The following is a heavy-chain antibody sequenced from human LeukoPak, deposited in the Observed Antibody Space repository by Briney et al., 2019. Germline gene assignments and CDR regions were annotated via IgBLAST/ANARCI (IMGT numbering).Heavy chain of an antibody. J-gene: IGHJ4*02. Sequence: ASVKVSCKASGYTFTGYYMHWVRQAPGQGLEWMGWINPNSGGTNYAQKLQGRVTMTTDTSTSTAYMELRSLRSDDTAVYYCARDLRMVRGVIIPLGYWGQGTLVTVSS. CDR1: GYTFTGYY. CDR2: INPNSGGT. V-gene: IGHV1-2*02. CDR3: ARDLRMVRGVIIPLGY. D-gene: IGHD3-10*01.